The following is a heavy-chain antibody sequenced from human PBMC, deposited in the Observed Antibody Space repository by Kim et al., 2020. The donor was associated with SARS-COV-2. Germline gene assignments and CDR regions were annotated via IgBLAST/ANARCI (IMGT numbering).Heavy chain of an antibody. D-gene: IGHD3-16*01. Sequence: GGSLRLSCAASGFTLSNYWMDWVRQAPGKGLEWVANISRGGSDKYYVDSVKGRFTISRDNAKNSLYLQMNSLRAEDTAVYYCARDREGGGMDVWGQGTTVTLS. J-gene: IGHJ6*02. V-gene: IGHV3-7*05. CDR3: ARDREGGGMDV. CDR1: GFTLSNYW. CDR2: ISRGGSDK.